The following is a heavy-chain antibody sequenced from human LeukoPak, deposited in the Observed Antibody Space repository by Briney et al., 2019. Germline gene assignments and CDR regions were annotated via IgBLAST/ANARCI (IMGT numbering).Heavy chain of an antibody. CDR2: IRYDGSNK. J-gene: IGHJ6*03. CDR3: ARASRVGSLPYYYYMDV. CDR1: GFTFSSYG. Sequence: GGSLRLSCAASGFTFSSYGMHWVRQAPGKGLERVAFIRYDGSNKYYADSVKGRFTISRDNSKNTLYLQMNSLRAEDTAVYYCARASRVGSLPYYYYMDVWGKGTTVTVSS. V-gene: IGHV3-30*02. D-gene: IGHD6-13*01.